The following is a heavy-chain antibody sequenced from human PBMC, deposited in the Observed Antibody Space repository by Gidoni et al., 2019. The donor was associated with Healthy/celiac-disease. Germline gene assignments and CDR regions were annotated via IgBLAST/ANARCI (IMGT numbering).Heavy chain of an antibody. Sequence: QVQLVQSGAEVKKLGASVKVPCKASGYTFTSFGISWVRQAPGQGLEWMGWISAYNGNTNYAQKLQGRVTMTTDTSTSTAYMELRRLRSDDTAVYYCARNIANYYDSSGDPDYWGQGTLVTVSS. CDR3: ARNIANYYDSSGDPDY. CDR2: ISAYNGNT. D-gene: IGHD3-22*01. V-gene: IGHV1-18*01. CDR1: GYTFTSFG. J-gene: IGHJ4*02.